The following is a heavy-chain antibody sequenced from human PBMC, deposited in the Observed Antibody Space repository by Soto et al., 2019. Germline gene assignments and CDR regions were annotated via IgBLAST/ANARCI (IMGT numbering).Heavy chain of an antibody. D-gene: IGHD3-9*01. CDR1: GGPFSDYY. CDR2: INHNGTT. CDR3: ARGMAEGQIFYYFDY. J-gene: IGHJ4*02. V-gene: IGHV4-34*01. Sequence: TLSLTCAVYGGPFSDYYWSWIRQPPRKGLEWVGEINHNGTTYYNPTLKSRVSISVDTSKNQFSLKLSSVTAADTAVYYCARGMAEGQIFYYFDYWGQGALVTVSS.